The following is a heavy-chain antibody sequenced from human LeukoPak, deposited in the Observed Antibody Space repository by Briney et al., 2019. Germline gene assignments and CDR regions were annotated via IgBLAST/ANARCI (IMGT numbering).Heavy chain of an antibody. V-gene: IGHV4-34*01. J-gene: IGHJ4*02. CDR3: ARGRGFRSYYDY. Sequence: PSETLSLTCAVYGGSFSGYYWSWIRQPPGKGLEWIGEINHSGSTNYNPSLKSRVTISVDTSKSQFSLKLSSVTAADTAVYYCARGRGFRSYYDYWGQGTLVTVSS. CDR2: INHSGST. CDR1: GGSFSGYY.